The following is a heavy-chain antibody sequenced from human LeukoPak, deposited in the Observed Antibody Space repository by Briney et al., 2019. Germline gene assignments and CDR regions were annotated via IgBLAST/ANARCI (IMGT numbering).Heavy chain of an antibody. CDR1: GGSFSGYY. V-gene: IGHV4-34*01. CDR3: ARHYYGSGSYYTGDDY. CDR2: INHSGST. D-gene: IGHD3-10*01. J-gene: IGHJ4*02. Sequence: PSETLSLTCAVYGGSFSGYYWSWIRQPPGKGLEWIGEINHSGSTNYNPSLKSRVTISVDTSKNQFSLKLSSVTAADTAVYYRARHYYGSGSYYTGDDYWGQGTLVTVSS.